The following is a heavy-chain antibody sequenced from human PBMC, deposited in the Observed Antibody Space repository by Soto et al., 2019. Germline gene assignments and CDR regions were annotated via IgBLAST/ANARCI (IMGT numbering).Heavy chain of an antibody. V-gene: IGHV4-59*08. J-gene: IGHJ6*03. CDR3: ARRGFGLFYYGTSGSPDFYYYNMDV. Sequence: PSETLPLTCTVSGGTIRSLYWRWIRQTPRKGLEWIGHIFYTGITKYNSSLRSRVTISLDTSKTQFSLTLKSVTAADTAVYYCARRGFGLFYYGTSGSPDFYYYNMDVWGQGTTVNVSS. CDR1: GGTIRSLY. D-gene: IGHD3-22*01. CDR2: IFYTGIT.